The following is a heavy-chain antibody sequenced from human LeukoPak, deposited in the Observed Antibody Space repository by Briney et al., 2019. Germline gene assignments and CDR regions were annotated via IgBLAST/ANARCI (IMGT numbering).Heavy chain of an antibody. CDR2: INPDGSGQ. D-gene: IGHD2-21*02. Sequence: GGSLRLSCAASGFTLSPYWMTWVRQAPGKGLEWVANINPDGSGQFYVDSVKDRFTISRDNAKNSLYLQMNSLRAEDTAVYYCARAGHYYFDYWGQGTLVTVS. V-gene: IGHV3-7*01. CDR3: ARAGHYYFDY. CDR1: GFTLSPYW. J-gene: IGHJ4*02.